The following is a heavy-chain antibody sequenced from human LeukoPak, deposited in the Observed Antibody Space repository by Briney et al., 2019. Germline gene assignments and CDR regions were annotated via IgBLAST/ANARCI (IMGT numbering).Heavy chain of an antibody. Sequence: GGSLRLSCAASGFPFSSYSMNWVRQAPGKGLEWVSSISSSSSYIYYADSVKGRFTISRDNAKNSLYLQLNSLRAEDTAVYYCARGRTSEPPFDYWGQGTLVTVSS. CDR2: ISSSSSYI. J-gene: IGHJ4*02. CDR1: GFPFSSYS. D-gene: IGHD1-14*01. CDR3: ARGRTSEPPFDY. V-gene: IGHV3-21*01.